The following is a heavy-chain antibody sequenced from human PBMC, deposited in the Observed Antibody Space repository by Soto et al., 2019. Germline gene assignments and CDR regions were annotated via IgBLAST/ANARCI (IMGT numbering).Heavy chain of an antibody. D-gene: IGHD2-2*01. Sequence: ASVKVSCKASGGTFSSYTISWVRQAPGQGLEWMGRIIPILGIANYAQKFQGRVTITADKSTSTAYMELSSLRSEDTAVYYCAREGYFSSTSCYGTWFDPWGQGTLVTVSS. J-gene: IGHJ5*02. V-gene: IGHV1-69*04. CDR3: AREGYFSSTSCYGTWFDP. CDR2: IIPILGIA. CDR1: GGTFSSYT.